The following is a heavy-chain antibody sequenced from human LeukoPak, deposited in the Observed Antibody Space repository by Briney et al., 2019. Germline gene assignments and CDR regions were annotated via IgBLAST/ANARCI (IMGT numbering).Heavy chain of an antibody. CDR3: ARDGVAYCGGDGYRYYFDY. CDR1: GFTFRSYA. D-gene: IGHD2-21*02. V-gene: IGHV3-30*04. Sequence: QPGRSLRLSCAVSGFTFRSYAMHWVRQAPGKGLGWVAVISYDGSNKYYADSVKGRFTISRDNSKNTLYLQMNSLRAEDTAVYYCARDGVAYCGGDGYRYYFDYWGQGTLVTVSS. J-gene: IGHJ4*02. CDR2: ISYDGSNK.